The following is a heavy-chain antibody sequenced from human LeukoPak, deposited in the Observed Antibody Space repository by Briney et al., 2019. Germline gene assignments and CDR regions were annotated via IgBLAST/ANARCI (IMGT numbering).Heavy chain of an antibody. V-gene: IGHV4-39*07. CDR1: GGSISSGSYY. D-gene: IGHD5-18*01. J-gene: IGHJ6*03. CDR3: AGTYSYGYYYYMGV. Sequence: SETLSLTCTVSGGSISSGSYYWGWIRQPPGKGLEWIGNIYYSGSTYYNPSLKSRVTISVDTSKNQFSLKLNSVTAADTAVYYCAGTYSYGYYYYMGVWGKGTTVTISS. CDR2: IYYSGST.